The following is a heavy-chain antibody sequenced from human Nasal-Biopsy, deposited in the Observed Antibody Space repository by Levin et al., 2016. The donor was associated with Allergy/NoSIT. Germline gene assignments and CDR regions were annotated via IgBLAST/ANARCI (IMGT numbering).Heavy chain of an antibody. J-gene: IGHJ4*02. Sequence: GESLKISCTASGFTFGDYAMSWFRQAPGKGLEWVGFIRSKAYGGATEYAASVKGRFTISRDDSKSIAYLQMNSLKTEDTAVYYCTTEVVAMIPLTPVDYWGQGTLVTVSS. V-gene: IGHV3-49*03. D-gene: IGHD5-12*01. CDR3: TTEVVAMIPLTPVDY. CDR2: IRSKAYGGAT. CDR1: GFTFGDYA.